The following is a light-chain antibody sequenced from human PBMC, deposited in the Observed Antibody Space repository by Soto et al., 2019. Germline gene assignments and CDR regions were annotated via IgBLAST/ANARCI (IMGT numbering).Light chain of an antibody. V-gene: IGKV3-20*01. CDR2: GAS. Sequence: EIVLTQSPGTLSLSPGERATLSCRASQSVSSSYFAWYQQKPGQAPRLLIYGASSRATGIPDRFSGSGSGTEFTLTISRLEPEDFAVYYCQQYGSSPPYTFGQGTKLEIK. CDR3: QQYGSSPPYT. CDR1: QSVSSSY. J-gene: IGKJ2*01.